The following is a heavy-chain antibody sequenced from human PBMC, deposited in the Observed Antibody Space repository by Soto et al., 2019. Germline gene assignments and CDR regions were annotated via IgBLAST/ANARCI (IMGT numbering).Heavy chain of an antibody. D-gene: IGHD2-15*01. V-gene: IGHV1-18*01. CDR3: ARDLGYCNSSGCFRNWLDP. CDR2: ISTYDDKT. Sequence: QVQLVQSGAEVKTPGASVKVSCRASGYSFRTHGISWVRQAPGQGLEWMGWISTYDDKTNFPQKFQGRITMTTDTSTSTAYMELRRLRSDDTAVYFCARDLGYCNSSGCFRNWLDPWCQGTLVTVSS. J-gene: IGHJ5*02. CDR1: GYSFRTHG.